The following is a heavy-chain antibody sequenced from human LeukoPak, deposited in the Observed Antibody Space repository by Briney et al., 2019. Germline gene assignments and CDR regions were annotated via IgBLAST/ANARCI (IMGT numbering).Heavy chain of an antibody. Sequence: GGSLRLSCAASGFTFDDYAMHWVRQAPGKGLEWVSLISGDGGSTYYADSVKGRFTISRDNSKNSLYLQMNSLRTEDTALYYCAKDIGGYYGSGSSDYWGQGTLVTVSS. V-gene: IGHV3-43*02. CDR3: AKDIGGYYGSGSSDY. CDR1: GFTFDDYA. J-gene: IGHJ4*02. CDR2: ISGDGGST. D-gene: IGHD3-10*01.